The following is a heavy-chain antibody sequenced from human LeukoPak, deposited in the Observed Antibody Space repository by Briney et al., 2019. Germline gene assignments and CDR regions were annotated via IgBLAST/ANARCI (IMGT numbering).Heavy chain of an antibody. J-gene: IGHJ6*02. V-gene: IGHV3-74*01. CDR2: INGDGRNI. Sequence: PGGSLRLSCVASGFTFSSYWMHWVRQDPRKGLVWVSRINGDGRNINYADSVRGRFTISRDNSKNTLYLQMNSLRAEDTAVYYCARDRRFELWWAYGMDVWGQGTTVTVSS. CDR1: GFTFSSYW. D-gene: IGHD2-21*01. CDR3: ARDRRFELWWAYGMDV.